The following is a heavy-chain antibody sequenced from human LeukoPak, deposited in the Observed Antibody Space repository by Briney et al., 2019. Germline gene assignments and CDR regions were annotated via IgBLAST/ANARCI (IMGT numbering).Heavy chain of an antibody. V-gene: IGHV3-23*01. CDR2: ISGSGGST. J-gene: IGHJ6*02. CDR3: AKFGSSWPYYYGMDV. Sequence: GGSLRLSCAASGFTFSSYAMRWVLQAPGKGLEWVSAISGSGGSTYYADSVNGRFTITRDNSKNTLYQQMNSLRAEDTAVYYCAKFGSSWPYYYGMDVWGQGTTVTVSS. D-gene: IGHD6-13*01. CDR1: GFTFSSYA.